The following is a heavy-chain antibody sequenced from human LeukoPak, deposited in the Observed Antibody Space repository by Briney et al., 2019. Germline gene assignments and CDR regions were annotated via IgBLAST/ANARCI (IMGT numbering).Heavy chain of an antibody. CDR2: IRCDGSNK. J-gene: IGHJ3*02. V-gene: IGHV3-30*02. Sequence: GGSLRLSCAASGFTFSDYGMHWVRQAPGKGLEWVAFIRCDGSNKYYADSVKGRFTISRDNSKNTLYLQMNSLRAEDTAVYYCLILTGYYDAFDIWGQGTMVTVSS. CDR1: GFTFSDYG. D-gene: IGHD3-9*01. CDR3: LILTGYYDAFDI.